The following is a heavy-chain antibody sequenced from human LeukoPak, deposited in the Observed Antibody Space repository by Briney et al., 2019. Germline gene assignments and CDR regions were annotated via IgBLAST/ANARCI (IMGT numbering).Heavy chain of an antibody. J-gene: IGHJ4*02. CDR1: GFTFSRHW. Sequence: GGSLRLSCATSGFTFSRHWMTWVRHAPGRGPEWVANVKKEGSERYYVHSVKGRFTISRDNAKNSLYLQMNSLRAEDTAVYYCARDGGHSTDLDYWGQGILVTVSS. D-gene: IGHD2-8*02. CDR2: VKKEGSER. V-gene: IGHV3-7*01. CDR3: ARDGGHSTDLDY.